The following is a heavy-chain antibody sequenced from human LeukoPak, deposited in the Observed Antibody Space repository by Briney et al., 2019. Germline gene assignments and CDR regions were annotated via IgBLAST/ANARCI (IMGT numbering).Heavy chain of an antibody. D-gene: IGHD3-22*01. V-gene: IGHV1-69*13. J-gene: IGHJ5*02. Sequence: ASVKVSCKAPVGTFSRYAFSWVRQAPGQGLEWMGGIIPIFGTANNAQKFQGRVTITADESTSTAYMELSSLRSEDTAVYYCARGSNYYDSSGYYYHWFDPWGQGTLVTVSS. CDR1: VGTFSRYA. CDR2: IIPIFGTA. CDR3: ARGSNYYDSSGYYYHWFDP.